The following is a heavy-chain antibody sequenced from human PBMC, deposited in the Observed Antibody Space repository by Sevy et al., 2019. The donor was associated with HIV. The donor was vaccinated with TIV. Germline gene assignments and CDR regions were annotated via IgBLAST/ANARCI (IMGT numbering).Heavy chain of an antibody. CDR3: AKAHCSSTSCYYYYYYGMDV. D-gene: IGHD2-2*01. J-gene: IGHJ6*02. CDR1: GFTFSSYG. CDR2: ISYDGSNK. V-gene: IGHV3-30*18. Sequence: GGSLRLSCAASGFTFSSYGMHWVRQAPGKGLEWVAVISYDGSNKYYADSVKGRFTISRDNSKNTLYLQMNSLRAEVTAVYYCAKAHCSSTSCYYYYYYGMDVWGQGTTVTVSS.